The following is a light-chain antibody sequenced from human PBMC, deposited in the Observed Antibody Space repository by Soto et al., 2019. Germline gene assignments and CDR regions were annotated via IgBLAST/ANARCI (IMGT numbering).Light chain of an antibody. CDR3: MQGTHWPPYS. CDR1: KTSEFSVENPT. J-gene: IGKJ2*03. CDR2: KVS. V-gene: IGKV2-30*01. Sequence: SQPSRPATLEQPASISARFGKTSEFSVENPTLNWFQQGPGQSPRRLIYKVSDRDSGVPDRFSGSGSGTDFTLKISRVEAEDVGVYYCMQGTHWPPYSFGQGTKLEIK.